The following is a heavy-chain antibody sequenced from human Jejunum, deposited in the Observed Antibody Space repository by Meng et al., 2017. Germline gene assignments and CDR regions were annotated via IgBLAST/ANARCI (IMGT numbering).Heavy chain of an antibody. D-gene: IGHD1-26*01. V-gene: IGHV4-34*02. CDR1: GGSISGYF. CDR2: FTRGGTT. CDR3: ARHEVDFDN. Sequence: QVQLPQWGAGLLKPSETLSLTCAVYGGSISGYFWSWIRQAPGEGLEWVGEFTRGGTTNYNPSLKSRVTISADTSKNQFPLTLSSVSAADTAVYYCARHEVDFDNWGQGTLVTVSS. J-gene: IGHJ4*02.